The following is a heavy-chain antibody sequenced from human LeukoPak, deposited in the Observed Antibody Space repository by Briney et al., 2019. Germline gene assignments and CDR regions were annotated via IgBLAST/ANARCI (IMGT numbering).Heavy chain of an antibody. V-gene: IGHV3-33*08. J-gene: IGHJ4*02. Sequence: PGGSLRLFCAASGFTFSSYGMHWVRQAPGKGLEWVAVIWYDGSNKYYADSVKGRFTISRDNSKNTLYLQMNSLRAEDTAVYYCARGGGIAAAGTYFDYWGQGTLVTVSS. CDR3: ARGGGIAAAGTYFDY. CDR1: GFTFSSYG. CDR2: IWYDGSNK. D-gene: IGHD6-13*01.